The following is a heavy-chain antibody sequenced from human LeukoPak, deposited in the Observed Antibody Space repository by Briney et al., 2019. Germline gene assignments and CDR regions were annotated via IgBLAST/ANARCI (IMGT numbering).Heavy chain of an antibody. Sequence: QPGGSLRLSCAASGFTLNNYAMNWVRQAPGKGLEWVSSITSSGDTTHYADSVRGRFTISRDNSRNTLSLQMTSLRAEGTAVYYCAKGVLSGMRYYYGMDVWGKGTTVTVSS. CDR2: ITSSGDTT. J-gene: IGHJ6*04. D-gene: IGHD3-10*01. CDR1: GFTLNNYA. CDR3: AKGVLSGMRYYYGMDV. V-gene: IGHV3-23*01.